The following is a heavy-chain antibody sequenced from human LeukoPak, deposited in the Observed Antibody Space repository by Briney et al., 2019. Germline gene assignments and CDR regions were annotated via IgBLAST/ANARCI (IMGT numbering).Heavy chain of an antibody. D-gene: IGHD3-10*01. CDR2: VSGSGGST. CDR3: AILLGVQGVN. J-gene: IGHJ4*02. Sequence: PGGSLRLSCAASGFTFSSYAMSGVRQAPGKGLEWVSAVSGSGGSTYYADSVKGRFTISRDNSKNTLYLQMNSLRAEDTAVYYCAILLGVQGVNWGQGTLVTVSS. CDR1: GFTFSSYA. V-gene: IGHV3-23*01.